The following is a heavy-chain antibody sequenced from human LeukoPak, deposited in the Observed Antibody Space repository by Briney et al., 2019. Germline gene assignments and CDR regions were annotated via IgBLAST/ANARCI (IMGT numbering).Heavy chain of an antibody. J-gene: IGHJ4*02. V-gene: IGHV3-23*01. Sequence: GAPLRLSCVASGFTFRDYSMAWVRQGPGGGLEWVSAIARDDFTVYPDPLKGRFAISRDNSRNTLYLQMNSLRAEDTAVYYCVKERDRGTDVADDFDLWGQGTLVTVSS. D-gene: IGHD6-19*01. CDR1: GFTFRDYS. CDR3: VKERDRGTDVADDFDL. CDR2: IARDDFT.